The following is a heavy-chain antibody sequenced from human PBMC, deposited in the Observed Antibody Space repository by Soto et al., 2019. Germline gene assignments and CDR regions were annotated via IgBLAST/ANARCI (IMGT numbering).Heavy chain of an antibody. CDR1: GFIFSNYG. D-gene: IGHD6-13*01. Sequence: QVQLVESGGGVVQPGRSLRLSCAASGFIFSNYGMHWVRQAPGKGLEWVAVIWYDGSNKYYVDSVKGRFTTSRDNSKNTLYLQMNSLRAEDTAVYYCARESAANGNDAFDIWCQGTMVTVSS. J-gene: IGHJ3*02. V-gene: IGHV3-33*01. CDR3: ARESAANGNDAFDI. CDR2: IWYDGSNK.